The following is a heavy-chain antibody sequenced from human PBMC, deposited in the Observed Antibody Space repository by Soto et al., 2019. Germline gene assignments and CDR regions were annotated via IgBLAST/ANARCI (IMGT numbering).Heavy chain of an antibody. J-gene: IGHJ6*03. CDR1: GGSLSDNF. CDR3: ARGDSLSYDFWSAYYTRKGAYYMEV. CDR2: INHSGST. D-gene: IGHD3-3*01. V-gene: IGHV4-34*01. Sequence: SETLSLTCAVYGGSLSDNFWSWIRQPPGKALEWIGEINHSGSTSCNPSLKSRVTISVDTSKNQVSLKLSSVTAADTAVYYCARGDSLSYDFWSAYYTRKGAYYMEVWGKGTTVTVSS.